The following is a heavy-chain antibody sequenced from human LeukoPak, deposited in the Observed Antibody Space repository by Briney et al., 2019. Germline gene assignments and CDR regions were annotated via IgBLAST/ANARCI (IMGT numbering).Heavy chain of an antibody. Sequence: GGSLRLSCAASGFTFSNASMSWVRQAPGKGLEWVGRIKSKTDGGTTDYAEPVKGRFTISRDDSKKTLYLQMNSLKTEDTALYYCAAVSVDYGDSSFDFWGQGTLVTVSS. CDR2: IKSKTDGGTT. D-gene: IGHD4-17*01. J-gene: IGHJ4*02. V-gene: IGHV3-15*01. CDR3: AAVSVDYGDSSFDF. CDR1: GFTFSNAS.